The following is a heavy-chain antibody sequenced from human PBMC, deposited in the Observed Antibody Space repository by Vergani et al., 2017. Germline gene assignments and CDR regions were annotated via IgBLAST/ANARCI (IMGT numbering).Heavy chain of an antibody. J-gene: IGHJ6*02. D-gene: IGHD3-22*01. CDR3: ARGRDSSSYYFSYYYYGMDV. V-gene: IGHV4-34*01. Sequence: QVQLQQWGAGLLKPSETLSLTCAVYGGSFSGYYWSWIRQPPGKGLEWIGEINHSGSTNYNPSLKSRVTISVDTSKNQFSLKLSSVTAADTAVYYCARGRDSSSYYFSYYYYGMDVWGQGTTVTVSS. CDR2: INHSGST. CDR1: GGSFSGYY.